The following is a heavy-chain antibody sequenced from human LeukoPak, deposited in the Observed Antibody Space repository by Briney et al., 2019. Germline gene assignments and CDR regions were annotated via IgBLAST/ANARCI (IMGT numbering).Heavy chain of an antibody. D-gene: IGHD3-10*01. V-gene: IGHV4-39*01. CDR3: ARHPPGIGKYYFDY. CDR2: IYDSGST. Sequence: NTSETLSLTCTVSGGSIRSSYYYWGWIRQPPGKGLEWIGSIYDSGSTYYNPSLKSRVTISVDTSKNQFSLKLNSVTAADTAVYYCARHPPGIGKYYFDYWGQGTLVTVSS. J-gene: IGHJ4*02. CDR1: GGSIRSSYYY.